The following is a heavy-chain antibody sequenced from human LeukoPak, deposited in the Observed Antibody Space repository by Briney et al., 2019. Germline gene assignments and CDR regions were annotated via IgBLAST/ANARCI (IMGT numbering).Heavy chain of an antibody. V-gene: IGHV3-21*04. J-gene: IGHJ3*02. CDR3: ARDEIPGIAAAGGAVAFDI. CDR2: ISSSSSYI. D-gene: IGHD6-13*01. CDR1: GFTFSSYS. Sequence: GGSLRLSCAASGFTFSSYSMNWVRQAPGKGLEWVSSISSSSSYIYYADSVKGRFTISRDNAKNSLYLQMNSLRAEDTAVYYCARDEIPGIAAAGGAVAFDIWGQGTMVTVSS.